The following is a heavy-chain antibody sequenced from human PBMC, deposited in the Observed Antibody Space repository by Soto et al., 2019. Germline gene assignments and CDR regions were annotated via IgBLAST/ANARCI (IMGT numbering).Heavy chain of an antibody. CDR3: ARVGHITNYGMAV. Sequence: QVQLVQSGAEVKKPGSSVKVSCGASGGTFSSYPINWVRQAPGQGLEWRGGIIPFFGTSNYAQKFQGRVTITADESTSTAYMELRSLRSEDTAVYYCARVGHITNYGMAVWGQGTTVTVSS. V-gene: IGHV1-69*01. J-gene: IGHJ6*02. CDR2: IIPFFGTS. CDR1: GGTFSSYP. D-gene: IGHD1-26*01.